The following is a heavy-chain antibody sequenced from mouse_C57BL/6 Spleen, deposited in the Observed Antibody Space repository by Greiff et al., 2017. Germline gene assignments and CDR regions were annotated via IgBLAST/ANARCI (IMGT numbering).Heavy chain of an antibody. CDR1: GFNIKDYY. CDR2: IDPEDGDT. Sequence: EVQLQQSGAELVRPGASVKLSCTASGFNIKDYYMHWVKQRPEQGLEWIGRIDPEDGDTEYAPKFQGKATMTADTSSNTAYLQLSSLTSEDTAVYYCTSSTVVVRDYAMDYWGQGTSVTVSS. CDR3: TSSTVVVRDYAMDY. D-gene: IGHD1-1*01. V-gene: IGHV14-1*01. J-gene: IGHJ4*01.